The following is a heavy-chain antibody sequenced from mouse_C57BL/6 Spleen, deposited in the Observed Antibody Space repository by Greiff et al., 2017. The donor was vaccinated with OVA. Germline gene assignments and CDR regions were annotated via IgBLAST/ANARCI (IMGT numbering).Heavy chain of an antibody. V-gene: IGHV3-6*01. CDR3: ARATDSSGFDY. CDR1: GYSITSGYY. Sequence: VQLKQSGPGLVKPSQSLSLTCSVTGYSITSGYYWNWIRQFPGNKLEWMGYISYDGSNNYNPSLKNRISITRDTSKNQFFLKLNSVTTEDTATYYCARATDSSGFDYWGQGTTLTVSS. J-gene: IGHJ2*01. CDR2: ISYDGSN. D-gene: IGHD3-2*02.